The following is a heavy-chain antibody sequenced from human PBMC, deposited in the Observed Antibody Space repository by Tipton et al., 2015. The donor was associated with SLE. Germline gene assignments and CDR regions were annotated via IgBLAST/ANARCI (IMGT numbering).Heavy chain of an antibody. V-gene: IGHV4-39*07. CDR3: ARPHHY. CDR2: IFYGGNT. J-gene: IGHJ4*02. Sequence: LRLSCTVPGGSISSSNFCWGWIRQPPGKGLEWIGCIFYGGNTFYSPSLRSRLTISVDTSNNQFSLKLSSLTAADTAVYYCARPHHYWGQGTLVTVSS. CDR1: GGSISSSNFC.